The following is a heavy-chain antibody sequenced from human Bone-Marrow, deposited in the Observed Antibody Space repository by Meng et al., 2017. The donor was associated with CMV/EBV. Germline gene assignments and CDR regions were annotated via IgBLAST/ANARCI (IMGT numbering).Heavy chain of an antibody. CDR3: GRGGVAAAKDY. D-gene: IGHD2-15*01. V-gene: IGHV3-74*01. J-gene: IGHJ4*02. CDR2: IDSDESST. CDR1: GFTFSTYR. Sequence: SCAASGFTFSTYRMHWVRQAPGAGLVWVSQIDSDESSTDYADSVKGRFTISRDNAKNTLYLQMSSLRAEDTAVYYCGRGGVAAAKDYWGQGTLVTVS.